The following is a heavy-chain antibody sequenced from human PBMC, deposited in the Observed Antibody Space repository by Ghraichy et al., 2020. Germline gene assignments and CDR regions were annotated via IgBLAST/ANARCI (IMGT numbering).Heavy chain of an antibody. V-gene: IGHV1-69*13. D-gene: IGHD2-21*02. CDR1: GGTFSSYA. J-gene: IGHJ3*02. CDR2: IIPIFGTA. CDR3: ARADPYCGGDCYTGASDAFDI. Sequence: SVKVSCKASGGTFSSYAISWVRQAPGQGLEWMGGIIPIFGTANYAQKFQGRVTITADESTSTAYMELSSLRSEDTAVYYCARADPYCGGDCYTGASDAFDIWGQGTMVTVSS.